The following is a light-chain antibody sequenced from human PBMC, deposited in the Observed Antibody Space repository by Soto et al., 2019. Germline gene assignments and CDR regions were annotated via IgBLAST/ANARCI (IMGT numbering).Light chain of an antibody. CDR1: SSNIGAGYD. CDR3: QSYDSSLSGV. V-gene: IGLV1-40*01. Sequence: QLVLTQPPSVSGAPGQRVTISCTGSSSNIGAGYDVHWYQQFPGTAPKLLIYGNSNRPSGVPDRFSGSKSGTSASLAITGLQAEDEADYYCQSYDSSLSGVFGSGTKLPS. J-gene: IGLJ1*01. CDR2: GNS.